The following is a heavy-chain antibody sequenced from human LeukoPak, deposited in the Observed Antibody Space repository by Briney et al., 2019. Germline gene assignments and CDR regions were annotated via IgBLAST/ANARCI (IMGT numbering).Heavy chain of an antibody. CDR3: ARANPEYSYGQAYYGMDV. V-gene: IGHV3-53*01. Sequence: PGRSLRLSCVASGFTVSSNYMSWGRQAPGKRLEWVSVIYSAGSTYYADSVKGRFTISRDNSKNTLYLQMNSLRADDTAVYYCARANPEYSYGQAYYGMDVWGQGTTVTVSS. CDR1: GFTVSSNY. J-gene: IGHJ6*02. D-gene: IGHD5-18*01. CDR2: IYSAGST.